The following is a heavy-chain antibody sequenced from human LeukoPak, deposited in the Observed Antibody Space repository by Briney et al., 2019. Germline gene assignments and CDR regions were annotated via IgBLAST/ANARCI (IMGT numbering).Heavy chain of an antibody. V-gene: IGHV3-74*03. Sequence: PGGALRLSFAASGFTFSDHWMHWVRHVPGKGLVWVSHVNNDGSGTTYADSVKGRFTISRDNARNTLYLQMNSLRAEDSAVYYCVRDAPNSRFDPWGQGTLVTVSS. D-gene: IGHD2/OR15-2a*01. CDR2: VNNDGSGT. CDR3: VRDAPNSRFDP. J-gene: IGHJ5*02. CDR1: GFTFSDHW.